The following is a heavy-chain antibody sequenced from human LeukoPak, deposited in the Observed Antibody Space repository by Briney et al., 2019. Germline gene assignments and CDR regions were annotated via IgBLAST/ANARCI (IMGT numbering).Heavy chain of an antibody. CDR3: ARRRYDYVWGSYRYDFDY. V-gene: IGHV4-34*01. D-gene: IGHD3-16*02. CDR1: GGSFSGYY. Sequence: SETLSLTCAVYGGSFSGYYWTWIRQPPGKGLEWIGEINHSESTNYNPSLKSRVTISIDTSKNQFSLKLDSVTAADTAVYYCARRRYDYVWGSYRYDFDYWGQGTLVTVSS. CDR2: INHSEST. J-gene: IGHJ4*02.